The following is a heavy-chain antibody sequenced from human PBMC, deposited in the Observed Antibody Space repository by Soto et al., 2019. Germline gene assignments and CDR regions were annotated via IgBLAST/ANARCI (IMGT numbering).Heavy chain of an antibody. D-gene: IGHD3-22*01. Sequence: GGSLRLSCAASGFTFSDYYMSWIRQAPGKGLEWVAVISYDGSNKYYADSVKGRFTISRDNSKNTLYLQMNSLRAEDTAVYYCARDTNYDSSDPVYFDYWGQGTLVTVSS. J-gene: IGHJ4*02. CDR2: ISYDGSNK. V-gene: IGHV3-30-3*01. CDR1: GFTFSDYY. CDR3: ARDTNYDSSDPVYFDY.